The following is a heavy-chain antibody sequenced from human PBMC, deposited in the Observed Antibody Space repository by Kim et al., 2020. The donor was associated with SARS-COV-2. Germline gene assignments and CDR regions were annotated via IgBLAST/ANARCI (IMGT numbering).Heavy chain of an antibody. J-gene: IGHJ4*02. Sequence: GGSLRLSCAASGFTFDDYAMHWVRQAPGKGLEWVSGISWNSGSIGYADSVKGRFTISRDNAKNSLYLQMNSLRAEDTALYYCAKSASSSSDYFDYWGQGT. V-gene: IGHV3-9*01. CDR2: ISWNSGSI. CDR3: AKSASSSSDYFDY. D-gene: IGHD6-6*01. CDR1: GFTFDDYA.